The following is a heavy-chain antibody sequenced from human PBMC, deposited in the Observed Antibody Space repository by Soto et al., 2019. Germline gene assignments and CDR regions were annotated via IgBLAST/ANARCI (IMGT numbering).Heavy chain of an antibody. CDR3: ARVGQYYYGMDV. V-gene: IGHV1-3*01. CDR2: INAGNDNT. D-gene: IGHD4-4*01. Sequence: ASVKGSCKASGYTLSTYVMHWVRQAPGQRLEWMGWINAGNDNTKFSQKFQGRATITRDTSASTVYMEVSSLSSEDTAVYYCARVGQYYYGMDVWGQGTTVTVSS. CDR1: GYTLSTYV. J-gene: IGHJ6*02.